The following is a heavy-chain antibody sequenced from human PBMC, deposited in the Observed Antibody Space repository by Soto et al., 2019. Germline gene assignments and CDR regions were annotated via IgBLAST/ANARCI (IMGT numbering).Heavy chain of an antibody. D-gene: IGHD3-9*01. Sequence: QVQLVESGGGVVQPGRSLRLSCAASGFTFSSYAMHWVRQAPGKGLEWVAVISYDGSNKYYADSVKGRFTISRDNSKNTLYMKMSRLRAEDTGVYYCAREGGGRYYDILTGYSGMDVWGQGTTVTVSS. CDR1: GFTFSSYA. CDR2: ISYDGSNK. CDR3: AREGGGRYYDILTGYSGMDV. V-gene: IGHV3-30-3*01. J-gene: IGHJ6*02.